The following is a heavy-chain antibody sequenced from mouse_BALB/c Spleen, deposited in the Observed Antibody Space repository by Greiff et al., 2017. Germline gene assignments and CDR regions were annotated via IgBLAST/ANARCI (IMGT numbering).Heavy chain of an antibody. CDR1: GYTFTSYV. Sequence: VQLKESGPELVKPGASVKMSCKASGYTFTSYVMHWVKQKPGQGLEWIGYINPYNDGTKYNEKFKGKATLTSDKSSSTAYMELSSLTSEDSAVYYCARGPYQDAMDYWGQGTSVTVSS. J-gene: IGHJ4*01. D-gene: IGHD5-1-1*01. CDR3: ARGPYQDAMDY. CDR2: INPYNDGT. V-gene: IGHV1-14*01.